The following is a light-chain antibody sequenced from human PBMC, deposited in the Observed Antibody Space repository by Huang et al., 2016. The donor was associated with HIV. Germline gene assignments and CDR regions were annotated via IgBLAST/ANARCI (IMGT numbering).Light chain of an antibody. CDR1: QNVRNN. Sequence: EIMMTQSPATLSVSPGGRATLSCRASQNVRNNLAWYQQKTGRAPRLLIYETSTRASGIPARFSGSGSATDFTLTISGLQSEDFAIYYCQQYDKWPPGLTFGGGTKVEI. CDR2: ETS. J-gene: IGKJ4*01. CDR3: QQYDKWPPGLT. V-gene: IGKV3D-15*01.